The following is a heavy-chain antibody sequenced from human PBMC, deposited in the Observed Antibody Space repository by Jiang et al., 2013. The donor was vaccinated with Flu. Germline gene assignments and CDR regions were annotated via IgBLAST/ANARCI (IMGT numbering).Heavy chain of an antibody. CDR2: INPSGGST. CDR1: GYTFTSYY. Sequence: GYTFTSYYMHWVRQAPGQGLEWMGIINPSGGSTSYAQKFQGRVTMTRDTSTSTVHMELSSLRSEDTAVYYCAREIVGATNIGYWGQGTLVTVSS. CDR3: AREIVGATNIGY. J-gene: IGHJ4*02. D-gene: IGHD1-26*01. V-gene: IGHV1-46*01.